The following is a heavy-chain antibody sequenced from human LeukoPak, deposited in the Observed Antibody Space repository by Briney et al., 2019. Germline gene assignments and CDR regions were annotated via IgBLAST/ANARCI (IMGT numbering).Heavy chain of an antibody. J-gene: IGHJ6*02. Sequence: SENLSLNCTVSGGSISSYNWSWIRQPPGKGLEWIGYIYYSGSTNYNPSLKSRVTISVDTSKKQFSLMLSSVTAADTAVYYCARTVDGYNLYYYYGMDVWGQGTTVTVSS. V-gene: IGHV4-59*01. CDR3: ARTVDGYNLYYYYGMDV. D-gene: IGHD5-12*01. CDR1: GGSISSYN. CDR2: IYYSGST.